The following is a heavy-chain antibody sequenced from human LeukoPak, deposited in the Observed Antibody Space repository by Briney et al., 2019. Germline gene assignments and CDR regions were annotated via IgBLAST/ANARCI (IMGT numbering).Heavy chain of an antibody. D-gene: IGHD4-23*01. CDR1: GGPINSYY. CDR2: IYSSGST. Sequence: SETLSLTCTVSGGPINSYYWSWIRQPAGKGLEWIGRIYSSGSTNYNPSLKSRVSMSVDTSKNQFSLKLTSVTAADTAVYYCARGGKATVVTMWGQGILVTVSS. CDR3: ARGGKATVVTM. V-gene: IGHV4-4*07. J-gene: IGHJ4*02.